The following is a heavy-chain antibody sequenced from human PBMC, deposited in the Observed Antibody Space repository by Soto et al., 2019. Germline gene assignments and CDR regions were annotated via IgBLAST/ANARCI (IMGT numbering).Heavy chain of an antibody. J-gene: IGHJ6*01. CDR3: AKSECSGGSCCANSGPWAQGSLVRVYYG. V-gene: IGHV3-23*01. CDR2: ISGSGGST. Sequence: GRSLSLSCAASGFTFSSYAVSWVRQAPGKGLEWVSAISGSGGSTYYADSVKGRFTISRDNYKNTLYLQMNSLRAEDTAVYYCAKSECSGGSCCANSGPWAQGSLVRVYYG. CDR1: GFTFSSYA. D-gene: IGHD2-15*01.